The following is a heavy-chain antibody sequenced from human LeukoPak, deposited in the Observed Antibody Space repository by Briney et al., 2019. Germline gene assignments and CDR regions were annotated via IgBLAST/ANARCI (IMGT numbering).Heavy chain of an antibody. CDR3: ACYGIAPPY. V-gene: IGHV3-74*01. J-gene: IGHJ4*02. Sequence: AGGSLRLSWAASGFTFNSYWMHWARQAPGKGLVWVSHIDNDGSSTSYADSVKGRFTISRDNAKNTLYLQMNSLRTDDTAMYYCACYGIAPPYWGQGTLVTVSS. D-gene: IGHD2-15*01. CDR2: IDNDGSST. CDR1: GFTFNSYW.